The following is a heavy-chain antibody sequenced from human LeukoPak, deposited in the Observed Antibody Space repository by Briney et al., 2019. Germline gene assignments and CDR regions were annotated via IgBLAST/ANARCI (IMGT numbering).Heavy chain of an antibody. J-gene: IGHJ4*02. V-gene: IGHV1-2*02. D-gene: IGHD3-10*01. CDR2: INPNSGGT. CDR3: AKGQMIGRSGSFDY. CDR1: GYTFTGYY. Sequence: GASVKVSCKASGYTFTGYYMHWVRQAPGQGLEWMGWINPNSGGTNYAQKFQGRVTMTRDTSISTAYMELSRLRSDDTAVYYCAKGQMIGRSGSFDYWGQGTLVTVSS.